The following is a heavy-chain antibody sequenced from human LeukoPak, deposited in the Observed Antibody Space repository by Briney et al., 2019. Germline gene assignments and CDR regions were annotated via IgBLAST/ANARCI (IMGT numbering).Heavy chain of an antibody. Sequence: GRSLRLSCAASGFTFSKYGMHWVRQAPGKGLEWVAVIWFDASKKEYADSVKGRFTISRDNSNDMVYLQMNSLRPEDTALYYCARVAGSMLDYWGQGTLLTVSS. V-gene: IGHV3-33*01. CDR1: GFTFSKYG. CDR3: ARVAGSMLDY. CDR2: IWFDASKK. J-gene: IGHJ4*02.